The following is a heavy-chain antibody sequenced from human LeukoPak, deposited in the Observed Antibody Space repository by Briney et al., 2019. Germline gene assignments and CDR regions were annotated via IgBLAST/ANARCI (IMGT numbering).Heavy chain of an antibody. Sequence: SETLSLTCTVSGGSISSSSYYWGWIRQPPGKGLEWIGSICYSGSTYYNPSLKSRVTISVDTSKNQFSLKLSSVTAADTAVYYCARHFVAYYFDYWGQGTLVTVSS. V-gene: IGHV4-39*01. CDR2: ICYSGST. CDR3: ARHFVAYYFDY. J-gene: IGHJ4*02. D-gene: IGHD2-21*01. CDR1: GGSISSSSYY.